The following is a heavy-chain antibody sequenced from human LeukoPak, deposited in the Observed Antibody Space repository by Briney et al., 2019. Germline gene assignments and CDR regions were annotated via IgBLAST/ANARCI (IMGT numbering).Heavy chain of an antibody. V-gene: IGHV1-69*13. CDR1: GGTFSSYA. Sequence: RASVKVSCKASGGTFSSYAISWVRQAPGQGLEWMGGIIPIFGTANYAQKFQGRVTITADESTSTAYMELSSLRSEDTAVYYCARSERHDFWSGYPNYYYYYGMDVWGQGTTVTVSS. J-gene: IGHJ6*02. CDR2: IIPIFGTA. CDR3: ARSERHDFWSGYPNYYYYYGMDV. D-gene: IGHD3-3*01.